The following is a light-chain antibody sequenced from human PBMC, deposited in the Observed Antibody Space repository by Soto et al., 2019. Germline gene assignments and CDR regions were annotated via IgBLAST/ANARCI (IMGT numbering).Light chain of an antibody. CDR3: QQRYSTPLT. CDR1: QSISSY. Sequence: DIQMTQSPSSLSASVGDRVTITCRASQSISSYLNWYQQKPGKAPKLLIYAASSLQSGVPSRFSGSGSGTDFTLPISSLQPEDFTTYYCQQRYSTPLTFGGGTKVESK. V-gene: IGKV1-39*01. J-gene: IGKJ4*01. CDR2: AAS.